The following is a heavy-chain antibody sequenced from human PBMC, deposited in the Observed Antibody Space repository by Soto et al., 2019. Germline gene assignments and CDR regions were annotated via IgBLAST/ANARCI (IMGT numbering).Heavy chain of an antibody. J-gene: IGHJ5*02. Sequence: PSETLSLTCTVSGGSISSSDSYWGWIRRPPGKGLEWVGTIDYSGGTTYNPSLESRVTISVDTSKNQFSLRLSFVTAADTAVYYCARSTPLYASESSRFDPWGQGALVTVSS. CDR2: IDYSGGT. CDR1: GGSISSSDSY. D-gene: IGHD3-10*01. V-gene: IGHV4-39*01. CDR3: ARSTPLYASESSRFDP.